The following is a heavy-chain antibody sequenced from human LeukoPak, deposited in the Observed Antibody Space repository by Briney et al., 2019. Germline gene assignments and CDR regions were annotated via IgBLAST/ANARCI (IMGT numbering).Heavy chain of an antibody. D-gene: IGHD7-27*01. J-gene: IGHJ4*02. CDR2: ISHDGSNK. Sequence: GGSLRLSCAASGFTFYTYAMHWVRQAPGKGLEWVAVISHDGSNKYYADSVKGRFAISRDNSKNTPYLQMDSLRAEDTAMFYCARDTIWGSTHYWGQGTLVTVSS. CDR1: GFTFYTYA. V-gene: IGHV3-30*09. CDR3: ARDTIWGSTHY.